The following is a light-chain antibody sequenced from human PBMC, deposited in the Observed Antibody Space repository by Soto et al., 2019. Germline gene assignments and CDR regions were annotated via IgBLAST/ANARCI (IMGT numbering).Light chain of an antibody. CDR1: QSISRN. J-gene: IGKJ5*01. V-gene: IGKV3-15*01. CDR2: GAS. CDR3: QQYDNWPIT. Sequence: EIVMTQSPPTLSASPGERATLSCRASQSISRNLAWFQQKPGQAPRLLIYGASTRATGIPARFSGSGSGTEFTLTISILQSEDFAVYYCQQYDNWPITFGQGTRLEIK.